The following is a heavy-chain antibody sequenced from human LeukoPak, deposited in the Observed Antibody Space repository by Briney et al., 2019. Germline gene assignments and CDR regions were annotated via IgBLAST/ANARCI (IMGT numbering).Heavy chain of an antibody. J-gene: IGHJ6*03. CDR3: ASRTRMRVGATQGDYYYYYYMDV. CDR1: GGTFSSYA. CDR2: IIPIFGTA. Sequence: GASVKVSCKASGGTFSSYAISWVRQAPGQGLEWMGGIIPIFGTANYAQKFQGRVTITADESTSTAYMELSSLRSEDTAVYYCASRTRMRVGATQGDYYYYYYMDVWGKGTTVTVSS. D-gene: IGHD1-26*01. V-gene: IGHV1-69*01.